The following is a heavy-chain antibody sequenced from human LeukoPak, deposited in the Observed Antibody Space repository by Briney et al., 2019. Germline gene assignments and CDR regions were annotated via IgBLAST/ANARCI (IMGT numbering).Heavy chain of an antibody. CDR2: IYHSGST. D-gene: IGHD3-3*01. J-gene: IGHJ5*02. Sequence: SETLSLTCTVSGYSISSGYYWGWIRQPPGKGLEWIGSIYHSGSTYYNPSLKSRVTISVDTSKNQFSLKLSSVTAADTAVYYCAGLGYYDFWSGYRPLGWFDPWGQGTLVTVSS. CDR3: AGLGYYDFWSGYRPLGWFDP. V-gene: IGHV4-38-2*02. CDR1: GYSISSGYY.